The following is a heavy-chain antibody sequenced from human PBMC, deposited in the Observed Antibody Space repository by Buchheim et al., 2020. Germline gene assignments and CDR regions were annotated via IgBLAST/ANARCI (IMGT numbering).Heavy chain of an antibody. Sequence: QRQLQESGPGLVKPSETLSLTCTVSGGSISSSSYYWGWIRQPPGKGLEWIGSIYYSGSTYYNPSLKSRVTISVDTSKNQFSLKLSSVTAADTAVYYCARVLEWLSGNYYYMDVWGKGTT. CDR3: ARVLEWLSGNYYYMDV. D-gene: IGHD3-3*01. CDR1: GGSISSSSYY. CDR2: IYYSGST. V-gene: IGHV4-39*01. J-gene: IGHJ6*03.